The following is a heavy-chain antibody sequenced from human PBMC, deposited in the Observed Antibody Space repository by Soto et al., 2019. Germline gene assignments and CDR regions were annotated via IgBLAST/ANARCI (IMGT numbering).Heavy chain of an antibody. Sequence: SETLSLTCAVSGGSISRGGYPWSWIRHPPGKGLEWIRYIYHSGSTYYNPSLKSRVTISVDRSKNQFSLKLSSVTAADTAVYYCAREEVLLWFGELSIYNWFDPWGQGTLVTVSS. CDR3: AREEVLLWFGELSIYNWFDP. V-gene: IGHV4-30-2*01. D-gene: IGHD3-10*01. J-gene: IGHJ5*02. CDR2: IYHSGST. CDR1: GGSISRGGYP.